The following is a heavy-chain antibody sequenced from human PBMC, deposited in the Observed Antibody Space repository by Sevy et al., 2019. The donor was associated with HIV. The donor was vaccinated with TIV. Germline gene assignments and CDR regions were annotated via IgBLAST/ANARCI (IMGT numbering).Heavy chain of an antibody. CDR3: ARRPEGPNWFDP. CDR1: GYTFTDYH. J-gene: IGHJ5*02. Sequence: GASVKVSCKTSGYTFTDYHIHWVRQAPGQGLEWLGGINPNSGDTTYAQKFQGRVTMTRDTSISTAYMELTSLRSDDTAFSYCARRPEGPNWFDPWGQGTLVTVSS. V-gene: IGHV1-2*02. CDR2: INPNSGDT.